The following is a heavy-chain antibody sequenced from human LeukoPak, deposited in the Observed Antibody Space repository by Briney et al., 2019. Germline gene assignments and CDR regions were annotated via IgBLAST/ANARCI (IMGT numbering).Heavy chain of an antibody. CDR1: GFTFSSYW. D-gene: IGHD6-13*01. Sequence: GGSLRLSCAASGFTFSSYWMSWVRQAPGKGLEWVANIKQDGSEKYYVDSVKGRFTISRDNAKNSLYLQMNSLRAEDTAVYYCARSPDSTYYYYYVDVWGKGTTVTVSS. CDR2: IKQDGSEK. V-gene: IGHV3-7*01. J-gene: IGHJ6*03. CDR3: ARSPDSTYYYYYVDV.